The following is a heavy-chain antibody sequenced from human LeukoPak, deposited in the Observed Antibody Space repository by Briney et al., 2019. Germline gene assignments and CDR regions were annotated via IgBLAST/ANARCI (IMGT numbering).Heavy chain of an antibody. CDR2: INNSGPT. Sequence: PSETLSLTCTVSGGSISSSSYYWGWIRQPPGKGLEWIGRINNSGPTNYNPSLKSRVTMSVDTSKNQFSLEMSSVTAADTAVYYCARARTSGWGDGFDPWGQGTLVTVSS. CDR3: ARARTSGWGDGFDP. D-gene: IGHD6-19*01. CDR1: GGSISSSSYY. J-gene: IGHJ5*02. V-gene: IGHV4-61*05.